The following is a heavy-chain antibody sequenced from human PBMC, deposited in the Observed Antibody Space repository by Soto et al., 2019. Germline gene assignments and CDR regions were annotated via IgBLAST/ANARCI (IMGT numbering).Heavy chain of an antibody. CDR1: GFSLSTSGVG. CDR3: AHASISPFYYSGMHV. CDR2: IYWDDDR. J-gene: IGHJ6*02. V-gene: IGHV2-5*02. D-gene: IGHD1-20*01. Sequence: QITLKESGPTLVKPTQTLTLTCTFSGFSLSTSGVGVGWIRQPPGKALEWLAVIYWDDDRRYTPPLKSRLTNTKDTSKNQVVLTMTNMDPVDTGTYYCAHASISPFYYSGMHVWGQGTTVTVSS.